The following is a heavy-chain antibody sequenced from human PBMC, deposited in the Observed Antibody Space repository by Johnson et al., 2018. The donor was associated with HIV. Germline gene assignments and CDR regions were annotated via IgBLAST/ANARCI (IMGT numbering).Heavy chain of an antibody. Sequence: QMQLVESGGGFVQPGGSLRLSCAASGFTFSSYAMHWVRQAPGKGLEWVAVISYDGSNKYYADSVKGRFTISRDNSKNTLYLQMNSLRAEDTAVYYCARDFMYAFDIWGQGTMVTVSS. D-gene: IGHD3-10*02. V-gene: IGHV3-30*04. CDR2: ISYDGSNK. CDR3: ARDFMYAFDI. CDR1: GFTFSSYA. J-gene: IGHJ3*02.